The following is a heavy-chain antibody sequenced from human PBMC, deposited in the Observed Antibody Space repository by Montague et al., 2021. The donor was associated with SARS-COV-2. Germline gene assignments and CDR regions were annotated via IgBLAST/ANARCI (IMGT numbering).Heavy chain of an antibody. CDR2: IYYRGST. Sequence: SETLSLTCSVSGGSMNSYYWSWLRQTPAKGLEWIWYIYYRGSTNYNHSLKSRVTISVYTSKNQFSLTLTSVTAPATAVYYFSRASTYNWFDSWGQGTLVTVSS. CDR1: GGSMNSYY. D-gene: IGHD5/OR15-5a*01. CDR3: SRASTYNWFDS. V-gene: IGHV4-59*01. J-gene: IGHJ5*01.